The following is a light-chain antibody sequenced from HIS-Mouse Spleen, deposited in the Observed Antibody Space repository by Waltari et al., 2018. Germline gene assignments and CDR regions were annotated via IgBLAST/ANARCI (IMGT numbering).Light chain of an antibody. V-gene: IGKV4-1*01. J-gene: IGKJ2*01. Sequence: DTVMTQSPDSLAVSLVERATINCKSRQSVLYSSNNKNYVAWYQQKPGQPPKLLIYWASTRESGVPDRFSGSGSGTDFTLTISSLQAEDVAVYYCQQYYSTPLYTFGQGTKLEIK. CDR3: QQYYSTPLYT. CDR1: QSVLYSSNNKNY. CDR2: WAS.